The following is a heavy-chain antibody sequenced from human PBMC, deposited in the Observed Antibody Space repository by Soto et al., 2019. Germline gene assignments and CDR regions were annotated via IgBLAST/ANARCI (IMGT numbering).Heavy chain of an antibody. J-gene: IGHJ4*02. CDR3: AREPAIVVVTAPYDH. CDR2: IWYDGSNK. CDR1: GFTFSSYG. Sequence: GGSLRLSCAASGFTFSSYGMHWVRQAPGKGLEWVAVIWYDGSNKYYADSVKGRFTISRDNSKNTLYLQMNSLRAEDTAVYYCAREPAIVVVTAPYDHWGQGTLVTVSS. D-gene: IGHD2-21*02. V-gene: IGHV3-33*01.